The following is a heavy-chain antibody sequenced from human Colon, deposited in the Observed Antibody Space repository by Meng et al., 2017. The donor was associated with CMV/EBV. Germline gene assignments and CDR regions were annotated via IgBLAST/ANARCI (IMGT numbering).Heavy chain of an antibody. Sequence: ASVKVSCKASGFPLTSYSFTWVRQAPGQGLEWLGWNSAYNGNTNYAQIAKGRVTMTTDPSTTTAYVELRNLRYGDTAVYYCARLNGGNSGDWFDPWGQGTLVTVSS. J-gene: IGHJ5*02. CDR1: GFPLTSYS. V-gene: IGHV1-18*04. CDR2: NSAYNGNT. CDR3: ARLNGGNSGDWFDP. D-gene: IGHD4-23*01.